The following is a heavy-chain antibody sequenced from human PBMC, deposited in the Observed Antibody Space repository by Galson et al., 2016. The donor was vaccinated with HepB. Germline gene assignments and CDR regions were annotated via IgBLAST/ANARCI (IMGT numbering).Heavy chain of an antibody. CDR1: GYTLTTYA. D-gene: IGHD6-19*01. V-gene: IGHV1-3*01. CDR2: INAGNDNT. Sequence: SVKVSCKASGYTLTTYALHWVRQAPGQRPEWMGWINAGNDNTKYSQKFQGRVTITRDTSASTAYMELSSLRSEDTAVYYCARGGPGSGWLPFDNWGQGTLVTVSS. CDR3: ARGGPGSGWLPFDN. J-gene: IGHJ4*02.